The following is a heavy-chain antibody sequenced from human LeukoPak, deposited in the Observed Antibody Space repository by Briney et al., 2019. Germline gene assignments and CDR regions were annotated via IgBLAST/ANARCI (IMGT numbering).Heavy chain of an antibody. CDR3: ARSPGHYDFWSGYPSDYYGMGV. D-gene: IGHD3-3*01. CDR1: GFTFSSYG. V-gene: IGHV3-33*01. J-gene: IGHJ6*02. Sequence: GGSLRLSCAASGFTFSSYGMHWVRQAPGKGLEWVAVIWYDGSNKYYADSVKGRFTISRDNSKNTLYLQMNSLRAEDTAVYYCARSPGHYDFWSGYPSDYYGMGVWGQGTTVTVSS. CDR2: IWYDGSNK.